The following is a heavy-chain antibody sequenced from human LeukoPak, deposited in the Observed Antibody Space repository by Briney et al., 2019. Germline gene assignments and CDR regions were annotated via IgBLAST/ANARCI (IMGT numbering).Heavy chain of an antibody. CDR2: IKEDGSEQ. J-gene: IGHJ4*02. Sequence: GGSLKLSCAASGFTFSRHWMTWVRQAPGKGLEWVANIKEDGSEQYYVDSIKGRFTISRDNAKNSLYLQMSSLRAEDTAIYYCVRETVSVITDFDYWGQGTLVTVSS. V-gene: IGHV3-7*01. D-gene: IGHD3-16*02. CDR3: VRETVSVITDFDY. CDR1: GFTFSRHW.